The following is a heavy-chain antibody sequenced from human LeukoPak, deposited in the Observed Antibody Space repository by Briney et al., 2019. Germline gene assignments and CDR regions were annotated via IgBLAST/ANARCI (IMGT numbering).Heavy chain of an antibody. V-gene: IGHV1-2*02. CDR3: ARSHTPITIFGVVQGYYYMDV. Sequence: ASVKVSCKASGYTFTGYYMHWVRQAPAQGLEWMGWINPNSGGTNYAQKFQGRVTMTRDTSISTAYMELSRLRSDDTAVYYCARSHTPITIFGVVQGYYYMDVWGKGTTVTVSS. D-gene: IGHD3-3*01. CDR1: GYTFTGYY. CDR2: INPNSGGT. J-gene: IGHJ6*03.